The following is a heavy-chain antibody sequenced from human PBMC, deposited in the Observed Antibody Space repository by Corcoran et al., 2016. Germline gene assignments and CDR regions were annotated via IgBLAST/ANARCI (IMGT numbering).Heavy chain of an antibody. V-gene: IGHV1-46*01. J-gene: IGHJ4*02. D-gene: IGHD6-13*01. CDR2: INPSGGST. CDR3: ARDRGAAVGENYFDY. Sequence: QVQLVQSGAEVKKPGASVKVSCKASGYTFTSYYMHWVRQAPGPGLEWMGIINPSGGSTSYAQKFQGRVTMTRDTSTSTVYMELSSLRSEEKAVYYGARDRGAAVGENYFDYWGQGTLVTVSS. CDR1: GYTFTSYY.